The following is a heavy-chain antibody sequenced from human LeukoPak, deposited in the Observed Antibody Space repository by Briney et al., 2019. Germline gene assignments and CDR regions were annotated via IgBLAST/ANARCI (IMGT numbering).Heavy chain of an antibody. V-gene: IGHV3-30-3*01. Sequence: QAGGSLRLSCAASGFTFSSYAMHWVRQAPGKGLEWVAVISYDGSNKYYADFVKGRFTISRDNSKNTLYLQVNSLRAEDTALYYCAIDPPDYYESNSLDFWGQGTLVTVSS. CDR1: GFTFSSYA. J-gene: IGHJ4*02. CDR2: ISYDGSNK. CDR3: AIDPPDYYESNSLDF. D-gene: IGHD3-22*01.